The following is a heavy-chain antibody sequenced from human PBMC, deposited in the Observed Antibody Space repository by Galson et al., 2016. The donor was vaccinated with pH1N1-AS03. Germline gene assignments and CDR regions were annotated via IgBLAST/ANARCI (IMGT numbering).Heavy chain of an antibody. J-gene: IGHJ5*02. CDR3: ARGGGVATVPLDLDR. CDR2: ISYTGGA. CDR1: GASVTTHY. V-gene: IGHV4-59*02. Sequence: ETLSLTCTVSGASVTTHYWNRIRQAPGKGLEWIGYISYTGGANYNPSLKSRVIISVDTSKNQFSLKLSSVTAADTAIFYCARGGGVATVPLDLDRWGQGTLVTVSS. D-gene: IGHD3-16*01.